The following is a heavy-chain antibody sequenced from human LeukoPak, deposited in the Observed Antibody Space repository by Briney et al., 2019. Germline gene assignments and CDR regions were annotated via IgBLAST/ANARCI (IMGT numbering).Heavy chain of an antibody. D-gene: IGHD3-22*01. CDR2: INPNSGGT. Sequence: ASVKVSCKASGYTFTGYYMHWVRHAPGQGLEWMGWINPNSGGTNYAQKFQGRVTMTRDTSISTAYMELSRLRSDDTAVYYCARDLGAYYDSSGYYKPRDWFDPWGQGTLVTVS. CDR3: ARDLGAYYDSSGYYKPRDWFDP. J-gene: IGHJ5*02. CDR1: GYTFTGYY. V-gene: IGHV1-2*02.